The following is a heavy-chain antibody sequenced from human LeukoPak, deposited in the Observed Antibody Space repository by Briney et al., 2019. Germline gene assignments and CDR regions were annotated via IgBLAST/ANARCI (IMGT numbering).Heavy chain of an antibody. V-gene: IGHV4-34*01. CDR1: GGSLTGYY. D-gene: IGHD4-17*01. CDR2: INRDGSS. J-gene: IGHJ3*02. Sequence: SETLSLTCDVSGGSLTGYYWSWVRQPPGKGLEWIGEINRDGSSYNNPSLKSRVTISVDRSKNQFSLKLSSVTAADTAVYYCARVALTTVHAFDIWGQGTMVTVSS. CDR3: ARVALTTVHAFDI.